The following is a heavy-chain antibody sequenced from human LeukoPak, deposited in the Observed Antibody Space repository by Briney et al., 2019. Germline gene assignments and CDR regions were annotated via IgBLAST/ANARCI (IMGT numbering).Heavy chain of an antibody. CDR2: IYYSGST. V-gene: IGHV4-59*01. CDR3: ARDSGYYDSSGYYLGYFDY. J-gene: IGHJ4*02. CDR1: GGSISRYY. Sequence: PSETLSLTCTGSGGSISRYYWSWIRQPPGKGLEWIGYIYYSGSTNYNPSLKSRVTISVDTSKNQFSLKLSSVTAADTAAYYCARDSGYYDSSGYYLGYFDYWGQGTLVTVSS. D-gene: IGHD3-22*01.